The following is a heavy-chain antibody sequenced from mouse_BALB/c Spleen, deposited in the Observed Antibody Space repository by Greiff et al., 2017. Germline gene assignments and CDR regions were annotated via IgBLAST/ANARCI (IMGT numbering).Heavy chain of an antibody. V-gene: IGHV7-3*02. D-gene: IGHD3-2*01. CDR2: IRNKANGCTT. CDR3: ARETARGAMDY. Sequence: EVKVEESGGGLVQPGGSLRLSCATSGFTFTDYYMSWVRQPPGKALEWLGFIRNKANGCTTEYSASVKGRFTISRDNSQSILYLQMNTLRAEDSATYYCARETARGAMDYWGQGTSVTVSS. J-gene: IGHJ4*01. CDR1: GFTFTDYY.